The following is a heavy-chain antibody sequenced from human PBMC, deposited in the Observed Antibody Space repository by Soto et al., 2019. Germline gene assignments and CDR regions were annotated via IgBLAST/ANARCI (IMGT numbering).Heavy chain of an antibody. D-gene: IGHD5-18*01. CDR2: ISSRGDRT. CDR3: AKETGYSYGFQPNALDV. J-gene: IGHJ6*02. Sequence: LRLSCAGSGFTFSRYAMNWVRQAPGKGLEWVSIISSRGDRTSYAESVKGRFTISRDNSKNTLFLHMNSLGAEDTAVYYCAKETGYSYGFQPNALDVWGQGTTVTVSS. V-gene: IGHV3-23*01. CDR1: GFTFSRYA.